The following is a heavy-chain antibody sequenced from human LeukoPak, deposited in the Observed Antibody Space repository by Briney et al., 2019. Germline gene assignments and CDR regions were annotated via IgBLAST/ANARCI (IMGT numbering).Heavy chain of an antibody. CDR3: ARDRSPPYYYYGMDV. Sequence: GGSLRLSCAASGFTFSSYWMHWVRQAPGKGLVWVSRINSDGSSTSYADSVKGRFTISRDNAKNTLYLQMNSLRAEDTAVYYCARDRSPPYYYYGMDVWGQGTTVTVSS. V-gene: IGHV3-74*01. CDR1: GFTFSSYW. J-gene: IGHJ6*02. CDR2: INSDGSST.